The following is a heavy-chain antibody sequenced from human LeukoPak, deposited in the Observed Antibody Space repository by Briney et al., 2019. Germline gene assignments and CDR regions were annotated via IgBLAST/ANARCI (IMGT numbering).Heavy chain of an antibody. D-gene: IGHD5-18*01. CDR1: GGSFSGYY. Sequence: SETLSLTCAVYGGSFSGYYWSWIRQPPGKGLEWIGEINHSGSTNYNPSLKSRVTISVDRSKNQFSLKLSSVTAADTAVYYCARAGYGTIDYWGQGTLVTVSS. J-gene: IGHJ4*02. CDR2: INHSGST. V-gene: IGHV4-34*01. CDR3: ARAGYGTIDY.